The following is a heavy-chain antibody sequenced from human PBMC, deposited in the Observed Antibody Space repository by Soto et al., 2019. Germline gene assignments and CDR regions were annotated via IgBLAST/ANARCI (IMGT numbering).Heavy chain of an antibody. CDR1: GGSISSGGYS. CDR3: ARDSWGYSKEGDY. V-gene: IGHV4-30-2*01. D-gene: IGHD3-10*01. Sequence: QLQLQESGSGLVKPSQTLSLTCAVSGGSISSGGYSWSWIRQPPGKGLEWIGYIYHSGSTYYNPSLKSRVTLAVDRSKNQFSLKLSSVTAADTAVYYCARDSWGYSKEGDYWGQGTLVNVSS. CDR2: IYHSGST. J-gene: IGHJ4*02.